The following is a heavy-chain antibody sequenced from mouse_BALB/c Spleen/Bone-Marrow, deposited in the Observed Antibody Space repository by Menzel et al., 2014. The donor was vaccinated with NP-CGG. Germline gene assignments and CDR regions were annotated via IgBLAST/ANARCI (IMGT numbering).Heavy chain of an antibody. D-gene: IGHD2-4*01. CDR3: ARHAYYDQTEVSFVY. CDR2: ISGGGSYT. J-gene: IGHJ3*01. Sequence: EAKVVESGGGLVKSGGSLKLSCAASGFTFNNYGMSWVRQTPEKRLEWVATISGGGSYTFYPDSVKGRFTISRDNAKNDLDLQLSSLRSEDTALYYCARHAYYDQTEVSFVYWGQGTLVTVSA. CDR1: GFTFNNYG. V-gene: IGHV5-9-2*01.